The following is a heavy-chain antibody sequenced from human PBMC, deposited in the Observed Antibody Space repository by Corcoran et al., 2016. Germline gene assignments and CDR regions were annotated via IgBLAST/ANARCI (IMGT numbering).Heavy chain of an antibody. CDR2: INHSGST. CDR3: ARSCLRYDYVVGSYRYFCGLDY. D-gene: IGHD3-16*02. CDR1: GGSFSGYY. Sequence: QVQLQQWGAGLLKPSETLSLTCAVYGGSFSGYYWSWIRQPPGKGLEWIGEINHSGSTNYNPALKSRVTISVDTSKNQFSLTLSYVTAADTAVYYCARSCLRYDYVVGSYRYFCGLDYWVQGTLVTVSA. J-gene: IGHJ4*02. V-gene: IGHV4-34*01.